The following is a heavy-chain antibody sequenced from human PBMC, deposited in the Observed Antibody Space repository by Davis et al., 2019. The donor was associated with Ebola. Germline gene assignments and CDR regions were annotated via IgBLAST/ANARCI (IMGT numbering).Heavy chain of an antibody. CDR3: ARASPRPRLNYYYGMDV. Sequence: PGGSLRLSCAASGFTFSSYSMNWVRQAPGKGLEWVSYISSSSSSIYYADSVKGRFTISRDNAKNSLYLQMNSLRAEDTAVYYCARASPRPRLNYYYGMDVWGQGTTVTVSS. CDR2: ISSSSSSI. V-gene: IGHV3-48*04. CDR1: GFTFSSYS. J-gene: IGHJ6*02. D-gene: IGHD6-19*01.